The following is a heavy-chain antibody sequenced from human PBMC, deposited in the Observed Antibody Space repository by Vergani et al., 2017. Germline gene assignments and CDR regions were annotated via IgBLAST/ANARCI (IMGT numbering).Heavy chain of an antibody. CDR1: GGSFSGYY. D-gene: IGHD2-2*01. J-gene: IGHJ5*02. Sequence: QVQLQQWGAGLLKPSETLSLTCAVYGGSFSGYYWRWIRQPPGKGLEWIGEINHRGSTNYNPSLKSRVTISVDTSKNQFSLKLCSVTAADTAVYYCARGRARYCSSTSCMRWFDPWGQGTLVTVSS. CDR3: ARGRARYCSSTSCMRWFDP. V-gene: IGHV4-34*01. CDR2: INHRGST.